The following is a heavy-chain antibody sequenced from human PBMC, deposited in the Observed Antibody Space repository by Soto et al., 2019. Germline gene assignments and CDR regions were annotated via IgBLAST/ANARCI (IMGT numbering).Heavy chain of an antibody. CDR1: GGSFSGYY. D-gene: IGHD2-8*01. CDR2: INHSGST. J-gene: IGHJ4*02. V-gene: IGHV4-34*01. Sequence: KPSETLSLTCAVYGGSFSGYYWSWIRQPPGKGLEWIGEINHSGSTNYNPSLKSRVTISVDTSKNQFSLKLSSVTAADTAVYYCAVGGYCTSGVCYAFDYWGQGTLVTVSS. CDR3: AVGGYCTSGVCYAFDY.